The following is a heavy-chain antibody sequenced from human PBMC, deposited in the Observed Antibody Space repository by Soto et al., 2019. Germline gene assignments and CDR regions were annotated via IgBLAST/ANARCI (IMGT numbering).Heavy chain of an antibody. V-gene: IGHV2-5*05. J-gene: IGHJ6*02. CDR1: GFSLTTSGVG. CDR2: IYWDDDK. CDR3: THSRSGSPSGAMDV. D-gene: IGHD3-10*01. Sequence: QITLKESGPTLVKPTQTLTLTCTFSGFSLTTSGVGVGWIRQPPGKALEWLACIYWDDDKRYGPSLKPSLTISKHTSKNQVVLTMTNVDPVDTATYYCTHSRSGSPSGAMDVWGQGTTVTVSS.